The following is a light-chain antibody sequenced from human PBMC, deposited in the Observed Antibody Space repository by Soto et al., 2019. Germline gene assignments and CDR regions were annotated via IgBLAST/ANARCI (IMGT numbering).Light chain of an antibody. J-gene: IGKJ3*01. CDR2: AAS. V-gene: IGKV3-11*01. Sequence: EIVLTQSPATLSLSPGERAALSCRASQSVRSLLAWYQQKPGQAPRLLIYAASNRATGIPARFSGSGSGTDFTLTISSLEPEDFAVYYCHQRSYWPPSFGPGTTVDIK. CDR3: HQRSYWPPS. CDR1: QSVRSL.